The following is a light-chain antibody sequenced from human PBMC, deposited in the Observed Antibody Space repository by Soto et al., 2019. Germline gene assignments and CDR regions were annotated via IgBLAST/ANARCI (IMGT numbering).Light chain of an antibody. J-gene: IGKJ1*01. CDR2: KAS. Sequence: DIQMTQSPSTLSGSVGDRVTITCRASQTISSWLAWYQQKPGKAPKLLIYKASTLKSGVPSRFSGSGSGTDFTLTISSLQPDDLATYYGQHYNSYSEAFGQGAKVELK. V-gene: IGKV1-5*03. CDR3: QHYNSYSEA. CDR1: QTISSW.